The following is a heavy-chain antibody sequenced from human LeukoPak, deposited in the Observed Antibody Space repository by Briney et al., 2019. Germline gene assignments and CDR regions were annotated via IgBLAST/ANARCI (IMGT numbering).Heavy chain of an antibody. J-gene: IGHJ4*02. D-gene: IGHD6-13*01. CDR2: INPNSGDT. CDR3: ARAQSLTAPAGTFANS. CDR1: GYTFTRYF. Sequence: ASVKVSSKPSGYTFTRYFLHWVRRAPGQGFEWMGWINPNSGDTSYTQTFQGRVTMTRDTSISTAYMELSSLRSDDTAVYYCARAQSLTAPAGTFANSWGQGTLVTVSS. V-gene: IGHV1-2*02.